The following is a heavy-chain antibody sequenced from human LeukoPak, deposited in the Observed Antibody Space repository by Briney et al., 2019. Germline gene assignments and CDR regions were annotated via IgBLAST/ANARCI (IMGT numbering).Heavy chain of an antibody. D-gene: IGHD3-3*01. CDR3: ARSGLEVPSFWSGYYKSSAFGSRNNWFDP. Sequence: PSETLSLTCAVYGGSFSGYYWSWIRQPPGKGLEWIGEINHSGSTNYNPSLKSRVTISVDTSKNQFSLKLSSVTAADTAVYYCARSGLEVPSFWSGYYKSSAFGSRNNWFDPWGQGTLVTVSS. V-gene: IGHV4-34*01. J-gene: IGHJ5*02. CDR2: INHSGST. CDR1: GGSFSGYY.